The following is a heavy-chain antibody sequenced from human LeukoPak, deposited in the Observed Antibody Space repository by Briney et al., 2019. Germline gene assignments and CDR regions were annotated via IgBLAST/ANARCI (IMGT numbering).Heavy chain of an antibody. CDR2: INPRGGST. D-gene: IGHD3-10*01. J-gene: IGHJ5*02. V-gene: IGHV1-46*01. Sequence: ASVKVSCKASGYTLTSYYMHWVRQAPGQGLDWMGIINPRGGSTSYAQKFQGRVTMTREMYTNKLNMDLSRQTYKHTAVYYCLREGPGALNWFDTWGQGNLVTVSS. CDR3: LREGPGALNWFDT. CDR1: GYTLTSYY.